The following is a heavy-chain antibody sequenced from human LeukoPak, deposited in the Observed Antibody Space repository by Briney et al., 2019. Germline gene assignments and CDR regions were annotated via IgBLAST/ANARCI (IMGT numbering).Heavy chain of an antibody. D-gene: IGHD2-21*01. V-gene: IGHV4-59*12. CDR1: GGSISSYY. CDR2: IYYSGST. J-gene: IGHJ4*02. CDR3: ARGTYSGLDY. Sequence: SETLSLTCTVSGGSISSYYWSWIRQPPGKGLEWIGYIYYSGSTNYSPSLKSRVTISVDTSKNQFSLKLSSVTAADTAVYYCARGTYSGLDYWGQGTLVTVSS.